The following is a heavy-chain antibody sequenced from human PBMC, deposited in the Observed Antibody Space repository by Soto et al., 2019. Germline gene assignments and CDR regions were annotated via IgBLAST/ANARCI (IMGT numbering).Heavy chain of an antibody. CDR1: GGSISSGDYY. J-gene: IGHJ4*02. V-gene: IGHV4-30-4*01. CDR2: IYYSGST. Sequence: QVQLQESGPGLVKPSQTLSLTCAVSGGSISSGDYYWGWIRQSPGKGLEWIGNIYYSGSTYYNPSLKSRVTISVDTSKNQFSLKRSSVTAADTALYYCVRGYSYGASAWPPGEWGQGTLVTVAS. CDR3: VRGYSYGASAWPPGE. D-gene: IGHD3-10*01.